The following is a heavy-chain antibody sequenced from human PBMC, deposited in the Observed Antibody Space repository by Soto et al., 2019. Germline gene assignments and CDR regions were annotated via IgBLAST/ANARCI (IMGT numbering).Heavy chain of an antibody. D-gene: IGHD4-17*01. CDR1: GGSISSSIYY. Sequence: SSETLSLTCTVSGGSISSSIYYWGWIRQPPGKGLEWIGSIYYSGSTYYNPSLKSRVTISVDTSKNQFSLKLSSVTAADTAVYYCARHVIILTVTTGWFDPWGQGTLVTVSS. V-gene: IGHV4-39*01. CDR3: ARHVIILTVTTGWFDP. J-gene: IGHJ5*02. CDR2: IYYSGST.